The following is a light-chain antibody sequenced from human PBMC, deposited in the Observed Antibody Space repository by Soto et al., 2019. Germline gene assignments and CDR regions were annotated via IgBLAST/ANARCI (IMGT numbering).Light chain of an antibody. CDR2: EVS. V-gene: IGLV2-23*02. CDR3: CSYAGSSIHVV. J-gene: IGLJ2*01. Sequence: QSVLTQPASVSGSPGQSITISCTGTSSDVGSYNLVSWYQQHPGKAPKLMSYEVSKRPSGVSNRFSGSKSGNTASLTISGLQAEDEADYYCCSYAGSSIHVVFGGGTKLTVL. CDR1: SSDVGSYNL.